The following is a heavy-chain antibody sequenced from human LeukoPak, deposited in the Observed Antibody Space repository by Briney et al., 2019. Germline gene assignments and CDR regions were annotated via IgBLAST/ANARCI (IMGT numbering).Heavy chain of an antibody. CDR2: ISGSGGST. J-gene: IGHJ3*02. D-gene: IGHD3-22*01. Sequence: GGSLRLSCAASGFTFSTYAMSWVRQAPGKGLEWVSSISGSGGSTFYADSVKGRFTISRDNSKNTLYLQMNNLRAEDTAVYYCAKGSGITTPHGFDSGGQGTMVTVSA. CDR3: AKGSGITTPHGFDS. CDR1: GFTFSTYA. V-gene: IGHV3-23*01.